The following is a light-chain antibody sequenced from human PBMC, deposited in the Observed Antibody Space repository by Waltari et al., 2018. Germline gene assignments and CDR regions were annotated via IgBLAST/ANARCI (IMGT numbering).Light chain of an antibody. CDR2: AVS. CDR3: SSYAGSSKGV. Sequence: QSALTQPASVSGPPGQATTFSCTGTSTHVRHSTPVSWYQQHPGKAPKLMIYAVSKRPSGVSDRFSGSKSGDLASLTISGLQPEDETEYFCSSYAGSSKGVFGGGTKVTVL. CDR1: STHVRHSTP. J-gene: IGLJ2*01. V-gene: IGLV2-23*02.